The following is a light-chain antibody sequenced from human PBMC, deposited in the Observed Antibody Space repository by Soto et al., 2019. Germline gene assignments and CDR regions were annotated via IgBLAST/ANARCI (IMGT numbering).Light chain of an antibody. J-gene: IGLJ3*02. CDR3: CSYAGSSTWV. CDR2: EAS. Sequence: QSALTQPASVSASPGQSITIYCTGTSSDVGSYSLVSWYQQHPVKAPKLMIYEASKRPSGVSNRFSASKSGNTASLTISALQADDEADYYCCSYAGSSTWVFGGGTQLTVL. V-gene: IGLV2-23*01. CDR1: SSDVGSYSL.